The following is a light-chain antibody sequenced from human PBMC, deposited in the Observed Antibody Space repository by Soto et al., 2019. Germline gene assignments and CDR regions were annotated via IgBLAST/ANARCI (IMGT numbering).Light chain of an antibody. Sequence: QSVLTQPRSVSGSPGQSVTISCTGTSSDFGGYNCVSWYQQHPGKAPQLIIYDVTQRPSGVPDRFSGSKSGNTASLSISGLQAEDEADYYCCSHSASYTFVFGTGTKVTVL. CDR2: DVT. V-gene: IGLV2-11*01. J-gene: IGLJ1*01. CDR3: CSHSASYTFV. CDR1: SSDFGGYNC.